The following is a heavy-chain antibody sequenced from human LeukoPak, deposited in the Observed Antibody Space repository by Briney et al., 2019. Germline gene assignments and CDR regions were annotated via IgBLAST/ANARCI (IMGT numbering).Heavy chain of an antibody. D-gene: IGHD4-11*01. CDR1: GGSISGTNW. Sequence: TLSLTCGVSGGSISGTNWWSWVRQPPGQGLEWLALIYWNDDNRYSPSLRSRLTITKDTSKNQVVLTMTNMDPVDTATYYCARYGDYRFMYYFHYWGQGTLVTVSS. CDR2: IYWNDDN. V-gene: IGHV2-5*01. J-gene: IGHJ4*01. CDR3: ARYGDYRFMYYFHY.